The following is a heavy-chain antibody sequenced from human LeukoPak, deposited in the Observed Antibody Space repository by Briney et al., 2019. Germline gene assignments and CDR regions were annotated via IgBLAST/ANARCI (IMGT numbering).Heavy chain of an antibody. V-gene: IGHV3-30*14. D-gene: IGHD3-10*01. CDR3: ARVKDRISMVRGVLSPQNYYYYYMDV. J-gene: IGHJ6*03. CDR1: GFSLSSYA. Sequence: PGRSLRLSCAASGFSLSSYAMHWVRQAPGKGLEWVAIISYDGSKKYYADFVKGRFTISRDNSKSTLYIQMNSLRSDDTAVYYCARVKDRISMVRGVLSPQNYYYYYMDVWGKGTTVTVSS. CDR2: ISYDGSKK.